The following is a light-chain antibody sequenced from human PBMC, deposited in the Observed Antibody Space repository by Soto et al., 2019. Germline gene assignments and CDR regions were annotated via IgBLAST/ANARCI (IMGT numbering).Light chain of an antibody. V-gene: IGKV3-15*01. Sequence: ETVMTQSPATLSVSPGERATLSCRANQSVSSNLAWYQQKPGQAPRLLIYDASTRATGVPARFSGRGSGTEFTLTISSMQSEDFAVYYCQQYYKWPRTFGQGTKVEIK. J-gene: IGKJ1*01. CDR3: QQYYKWPRT. CDR2: DAS. CDR1: QSVSSN.